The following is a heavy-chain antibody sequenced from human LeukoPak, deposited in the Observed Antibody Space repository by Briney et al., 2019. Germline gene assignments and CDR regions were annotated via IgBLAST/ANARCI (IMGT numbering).Heavy chain of an antibody. CDR2: IYHSGST. V-gene: IGHV4-30-2*01. J-gene: IGHJ4*02. Sequence: KSSETLSLTCTVSGGSISSGGYYWSWIRQPPGKVLEWIGYIYHSGSTYYNPSLKRRVTISVDTSKNQFSLKLSSVTAADTAVYYCARGSPQRPHYGDYQCFDYWGQGTLVTVSS. CDR3: ARGSPQRPHYGDYQCFDY. D-gene: IGHD4-17*01. CDR1: GGSISSGGYY.